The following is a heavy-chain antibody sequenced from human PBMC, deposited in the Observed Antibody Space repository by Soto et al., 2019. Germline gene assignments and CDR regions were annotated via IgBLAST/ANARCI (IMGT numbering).Heavy chain of an antibody. J-gene: IGHJ4*02. D-gene: IGHD2-15*01. CDR1: GFTFSSHT. V-gene: IGHV3-21*01. CDR2: ISSSSTYI. CDR3: ARVFGYCSGGACSSLDY. Sequence: EVQLVESGGGLVKPGGSLRLSCAASGFTFSSHTMNWVRQAPGKGLEWVSSISSSSTYIYYADSVKGRFTISRDNAKNSLYLQMNSLRAEDTAVDYCARVFGYCSGGACSSLDYWGQGTLVTVSS.